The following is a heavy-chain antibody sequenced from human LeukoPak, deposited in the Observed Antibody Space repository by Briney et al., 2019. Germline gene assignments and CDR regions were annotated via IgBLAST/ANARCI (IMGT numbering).Heavy chain of an antibody. CDR2: IKKDGSEK. CDR1: GFTFSSYW. V-gene: IGHV3-7*03. J-gene: IGHJ4*02. Sequence: PGGSLRLSCAASGFTFSSYWMSWVRQAPGKGLEWVANIKKDGSEKYSVDSVKGRFTISRDNAKTSLYLQMNSLRAEDTAVYYCARRSGIAVAGAFDYWGQGTLVTVSS. CDR3: ARRSGIAVAGAFDY. D-gene: IGHD6-19*01.